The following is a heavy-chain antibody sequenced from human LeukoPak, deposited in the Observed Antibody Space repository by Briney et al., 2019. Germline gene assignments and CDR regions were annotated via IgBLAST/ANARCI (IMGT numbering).Heavy chain of an antibody. CDR2: IVGRGDST. V-gene: IGHV3-23*01. J-gene: IGHJ3*02. CDR3: AKDMNYDILTGQGGVGADI. D-gene: IGHD3-9*01. CDR1: GFTFSSYA. Sequence: PGGSLRLSCAASGFTFSSYAMSWVRQAPGKGLEWVSTIVGRGDSTYFADSVKGRFTISRDNSKNTLYLQINSLRVEDAAVYYCAKDMNYDILTGQGGVGADIWGQGTMVTVSS.